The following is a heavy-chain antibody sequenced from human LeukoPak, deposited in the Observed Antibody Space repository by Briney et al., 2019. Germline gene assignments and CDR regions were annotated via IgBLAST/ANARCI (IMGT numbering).Heavy chain of an antibody. V-gene: IGHV1-2*04. D-gene: IGHD4-11*01. CDR1: GYTFTGYY. J-gene: IGHJ6*02. Sequence: ASVKVSCKASGYTFTGYYMHWVRQAPGQGLEWMGWINPNSGGTNYAQKFQGWVTMTRDTSISTAYMELSRLRSDDTAVYYCARAPPVDSNYYYYYGMDVWGQGTTVTVSS. CDR3: ARAPPVDSNYYYYYGMDV. CDR2: INPNSGGT.